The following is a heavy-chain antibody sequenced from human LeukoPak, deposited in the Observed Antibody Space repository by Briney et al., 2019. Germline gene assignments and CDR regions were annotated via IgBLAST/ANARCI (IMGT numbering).Heavy chain of an antibody. Sequence: GESLKISCKGSGYSFTNYWIGWVRQMPGKGLEWMGIIYPGDSAGDSDTRYSPSFRGQVTISADKSISTAYLQWSSLKASDTAMYYCARGPKYYYDSSGYRVWFDPWGQGTLVTASS. D-gene: IGHD3-22*01. CDR2: IYPGDSAGDSDT. CDR3: ARGPKYYYDSSGYRVWFDP. V-gene: IGHV5-51*01. CDR1: GYSFTNYW. J-gene: IGHJ5*02.